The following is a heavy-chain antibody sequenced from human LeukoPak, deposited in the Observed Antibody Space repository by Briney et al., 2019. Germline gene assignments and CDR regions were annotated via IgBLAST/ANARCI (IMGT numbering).Heavy chain of an antibody. CDR3: AKGGVGAKGSNWFDP. D-gene: IGHD1-26*01. Sequence: GGSLRLSCAASGFTFNTYAMSWVRQAPGKGLEWVSAISGSGGSTYYADSVKGRFTISRDNSKNTLYLQMNSLRAEDTAVYYCAKGGVGAKGSNWFDPWGQGTLVTVSS. CDR2: ISGSGGST. CDR1: GFTFNTYA. J-gene: IGHJ5*02. V-gene: IGHV3-23*01.